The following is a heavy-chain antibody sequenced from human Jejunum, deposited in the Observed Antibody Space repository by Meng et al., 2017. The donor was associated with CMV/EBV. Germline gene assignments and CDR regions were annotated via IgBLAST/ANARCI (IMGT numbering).Heavy chain of an antibody. D-gene: IGHD5-12*01. J-gene: IGHJ4*02. Sequence: QVQLLEWGAGLLKASETLSLTCTLSGGSFSAYTWSWIRQAPGKGLEWIAEIDHLRRTNFNPSLKSRVSISRDTSRDQFSLRLNSVTAADTAVYYCATADEYAIKYWGQGTLVTVSS. V-gene: IGHV4-34*01. CDR3: ATADEYAIKY. CDR1: GGSFSAYT. CDR2: IDHLRRT.